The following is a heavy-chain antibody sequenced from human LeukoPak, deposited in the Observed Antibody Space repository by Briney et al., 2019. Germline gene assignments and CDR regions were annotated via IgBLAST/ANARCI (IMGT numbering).Heavy chain of an antibody. J-gene: IGHJ5*02. CDR3: ARQEEQQLAP. CDR1: GFTFISYG. D-gene: IGHD6-13*01. Sequence: GGSLRLSCETSGFTFISYGMHWVRQTPGKGLEWVAVISKDGGNKFYADSLKGRVTISRDDSKNSLYLQMNSLRAEDTAVYYCARQEEQQLAPWGQGTLVTVSS. V-gene: IGHV3-30*12. CDR2: ISKDGGNK.